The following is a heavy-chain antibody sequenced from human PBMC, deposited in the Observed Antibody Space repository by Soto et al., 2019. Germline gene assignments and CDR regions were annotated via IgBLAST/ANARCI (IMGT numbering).Heavy chain of an antibody. V-gene: IGHV3-30-3*01. CDR3: ARDDALRYFDWLFYFDY. Sequence: GGSLRLSCAASGFTFSSYAMHWVRQAPGKGLEWVAVISYDGSNKYYADSVKGRFTISRDNSKNTLYLQMNSLRAEDTAVYYCARDDALRYFDWLFYFDYWGQGTLVTVSS. CDR2: ISYDGSNK. J-gene: IGHJ4*02. CDR1: GFTFSSYA. D-gene: IGHD3-9*01.